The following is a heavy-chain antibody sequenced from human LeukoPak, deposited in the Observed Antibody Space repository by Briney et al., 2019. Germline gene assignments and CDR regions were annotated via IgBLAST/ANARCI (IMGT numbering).Heavy chain of an antibody. J-gene: IGHJ4*02. CDR3: TRVMDIVVVPAACFDY. D-gene: IGHD2-2*03. V-gene: IGHV3-49*04. Sequence: QPGRSLRLSCTASGFTFGDYAMSWVRQAPGKGLEWVGFIRSKAYGGTTEYAASVKGRFTISRDDSKGIAYLQMNSLKTEDTAVYYCTRVMDIVVVPAACFDYWGQGTLVTVSS. CDR2: IRSKAYGGTT. CDR1: GFTFGDYA.